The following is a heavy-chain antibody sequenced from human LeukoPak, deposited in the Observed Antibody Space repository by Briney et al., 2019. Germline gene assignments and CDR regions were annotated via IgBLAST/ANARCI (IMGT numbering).Heavy chain of an antibody. Sequence: GGSLRLSCAASGFGVTNNYMSWVRQAPGKGLEFVSLIYSVASTYYADSVKGRFTISRDDSKNTVLLQMNSLGPEDTAIYFCTRPHSRGREILNWGQGALVTVSS. CDR2: IYSVAST. CDR1: GFGVTNNY. CDR3: TRPHSRGREILN. D-gene: IGHD3-10*01. V-gene: IGHV3-53*01. J-gene: IGHJ1*01.